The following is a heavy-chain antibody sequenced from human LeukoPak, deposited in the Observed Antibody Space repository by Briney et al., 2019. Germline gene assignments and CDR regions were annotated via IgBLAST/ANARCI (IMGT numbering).Heavy chain of an antibody. CDR2: IYYNGNN. Sequence: WGTLSLTCTVSGGSISNYALRWIRQPPGKGLEWVGYIYYNGNNNYNPSLKSGGTISVDTTKKQFSLKLSSVNGADPAVYYCARRVVIDNWFAPGGQGPWVPVS. V-gene: IGHV4-59*08. CDR3: ARRVVIDNWFAP. CDR1: GGSISNYA. J-gene: IGHJ5*02. D-gene: IGHD3-22*01.